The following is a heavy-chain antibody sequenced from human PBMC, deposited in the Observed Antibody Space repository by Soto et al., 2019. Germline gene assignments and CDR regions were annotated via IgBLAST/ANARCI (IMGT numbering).Heavy chain of an antibody. D-gene: IGHD3-16*01. J-gene: IGHJ4*02. V-gene: IGHV3-30*18. CDR3: AKDRVGGTFYTPLAF. CDR1: GFNFDNYG. Sequence: QVQLVESGGGVVQPGGSLRLSCPASGFNFDNYGMHWVRQAPGKGLEWVAVITYDGSFQYYADSMKGRFTISRDNSKNALSLHLNTLRPEDTAVYHCAKDRVGGTFYTPLAFWGQGTLVTVSS. CDR2: ITYDGSFQ.